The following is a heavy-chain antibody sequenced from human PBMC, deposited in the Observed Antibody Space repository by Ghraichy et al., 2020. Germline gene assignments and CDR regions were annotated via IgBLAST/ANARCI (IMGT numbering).Heavy chain of an antibody. V-gene: IGHV4-59*01. J-gene: IGHJ6*03. CDR2: IYYSGST. Sequence: ESLNISCTVSGGSISSYYWSWIRQPPGKGLEWIGYIYYSGSTNYNPSLKSRVTISVDTSKNQFSLKLSSVTAADTAVYYCARGLGGGNSFYYYYYMDVWGKGTTVTVSS. CDR3: ARGLGGGNSFYYYYYMDV. D-gene: IGHD4-23*01. CDR1: GGSISSYY.